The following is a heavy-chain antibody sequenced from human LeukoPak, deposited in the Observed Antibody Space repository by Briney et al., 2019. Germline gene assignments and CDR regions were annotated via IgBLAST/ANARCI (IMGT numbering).Heavy chain of an antibody. V-gene: IGHV3-21*01. D-gene: IGHD3-10*01. CDR1: GFTFSSYS. Sequence: GGSLRLSCAASGFTFSSYSMNWVRQAPGKGLEWVSSISSSSYIYYADSVKGRFTISRDNAKNSLYLQMNSLRAEDTAVYYCARDMVRGVMGYWGQGTLVTVSS. CDR2: ISSSSYI. CDR3: ARDMVRGVMGY. J-gene: IGHJ4*02.